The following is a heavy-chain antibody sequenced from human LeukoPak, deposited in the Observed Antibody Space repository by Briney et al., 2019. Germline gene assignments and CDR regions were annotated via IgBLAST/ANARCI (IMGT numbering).Heavy chain of an antibody. CDR1: GSTVRTDY. Sequence: GGSLRLSCAASGSTVRTDYMTWVRQAPGKGLEWVSIIYSDGSTYYADSVRGRFSISRDNSKNTVYLQMNSLRAEDTAVYYCTRSVSGSYPIVHWGQGTLVTVSS. V-gene: IGHV3-53*01. CDR3: TRSVSGSYPIVH. CDR2: IYSDGST. D-gene: IGHD1-26*01. J-gene: IGHJ4*02.